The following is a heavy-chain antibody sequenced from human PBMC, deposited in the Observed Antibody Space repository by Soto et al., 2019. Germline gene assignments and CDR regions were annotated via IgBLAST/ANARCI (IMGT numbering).Heavy chain of an antibody. V-gene: IGHV5-10-1*01. J-gene: IGHJ6*02. CDR1: GYSFTSYW. Sequence: PGESLKISCKGSGYSFTSYWISWVRQMPGKGLEWMGRIDPSDSYTNYSPSFQGHVTISADKSISTAYLQWSSLKASDTAMYYCARHWNSYGYYYGMDVWGQGTTVTVSS. CDR2: IDPSDSYT. CDR3: ARHWNSYGYYYGMDV. D-gene: IGHD5-18*01.